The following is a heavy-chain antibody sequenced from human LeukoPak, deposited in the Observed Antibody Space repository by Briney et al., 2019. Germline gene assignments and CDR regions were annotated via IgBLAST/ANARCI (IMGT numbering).Heavy chain of an antibody. CDR1: GFTFSSYG. CDR3: AKDGSYYGSAGYYNRAYYYYYYMDV. CDR2: IWFDGSNK. V-gene: IGHV3-33*06. D-gene: IGHD3-10*01. J-gene: IGHJ6*03. Sequence: PGGSLRLSCAASGFTFSSYGMHWVRQAPGKGLEWVAGIWFDGSNKYYADSVKGRFTISRDNSKNTLYLQMNSLRAEDTAVYYCAKDGSYYGSAGYYNRAYYYYYYMDVWGKGTTVTVSS.